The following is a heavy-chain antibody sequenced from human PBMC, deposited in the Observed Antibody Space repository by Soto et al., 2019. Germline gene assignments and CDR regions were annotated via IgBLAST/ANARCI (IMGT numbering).Heavy chain of an antibody. D-gene: IGHD3-16*01. Sequence: QVKLQWSAQGLVRPPKPLPLNSPVPGGSLAIKNWSWARRLPGKGQRWIGHLHSRGYTNYNPSLQSRVTISSARSTDQVSLTLTSVTAADTAIYYCATYWGTESHTFWFDLWGRGALVTVSS. CDR1: GGSLAIKN. CDR2: LHSRGYT. J-gene: IGHJ5*02. V-gene: IGHV4-59*01. CDR3: ATYWGTESHTFWFDL.